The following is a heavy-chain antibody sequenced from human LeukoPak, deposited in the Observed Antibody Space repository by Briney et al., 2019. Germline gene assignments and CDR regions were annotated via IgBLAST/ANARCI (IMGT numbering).Heavy chain of an antibody. CDR2: IYYSGST. Sequence: PSETLSLTCTVSGGSISSYYWSWIRQPPGKGLEWIGYIYYSGSTNYNPSLKSRATISVDTSKNQFSLKLSSVAAADTAVYYCARRGMIVAFGIWGHGKMVTVSS. CDR3: ARRGMIVAFGI. V-gene: IGHV4-59*08. CDR1: GGSISSYY. D-gene: IGHD3-22*01. J-gene: IGHJ3*02.